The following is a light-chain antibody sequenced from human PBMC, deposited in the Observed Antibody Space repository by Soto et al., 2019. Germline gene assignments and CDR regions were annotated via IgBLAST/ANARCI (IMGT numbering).Light chain of an antibody. J-gene: IGKJ1*01. CDR3: YQYNSYRET. CDR2: KAS. Sequence: DIQMTQSPSTLSASVGDRVTITCRASQSISSWLAWYQQKPGKAPKLLIYKASSLEGGVPSRVSGSGSGTEFALNITVLQDDDFEPYYSYQYNSYRETFGHGTKGESK. CDR1: QSISSW. V-gene: IGKV1-5*03.